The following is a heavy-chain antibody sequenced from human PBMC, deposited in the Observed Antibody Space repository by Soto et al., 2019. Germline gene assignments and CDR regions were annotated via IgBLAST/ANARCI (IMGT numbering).Heavy chain of an antibody. V-gene: IGHV4-30-2*01. D-gene: IGHD5-18*01. CDR1: GGSISSGGYS. J-gene: IGHJ3*02. Sequence: QLQLQESGSGLVKPSQTLSLTCAGSGGSISSGGYSWSWIRQPPGKGLEWIGYIYHSGSTYYNPSLKSRGTISVDRSKNQFALKLSSVTAADTAVYYCARVWGYSYGLASDIWGQGTMVTVSS. CDR3: ARVWGYSYGLASDI. CDR2: IYHSGST.